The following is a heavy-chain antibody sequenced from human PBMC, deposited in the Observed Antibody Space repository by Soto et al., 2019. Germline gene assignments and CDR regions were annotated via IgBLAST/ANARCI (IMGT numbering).Heavy chain of an antibody. D-gene: IGHD1-26*01. CDR3: ARMREPY. V-gene: IGHV3-21*01. Sequence: LSCAASGFTFSSYSMNWVRQDPGQGLEWVSSISSSSSYIYYADSVKGRFTISRDNAKNSLYLQMNSLRAEDTAVYYCARMREPYWGQGTLITVSS. CDR2: ISSSSSYI. J-gene: IGHJ4*02. CDR1: GFTFSSYS.